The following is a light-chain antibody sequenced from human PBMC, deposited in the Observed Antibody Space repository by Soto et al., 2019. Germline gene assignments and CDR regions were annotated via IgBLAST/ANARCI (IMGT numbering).Light chain of an antibody. Sequence: EIVVTQSPGTLSLSPGERATLSCRASQSISTTYLAWYQQRPGQAPRLLIYGTSSRATGIPDRFSGSGSATAFTLTINSLEPEDFAVYYCQQYGSSPYTFGQGTKLEIK. CDR1: QSISTTY. V-gene: IGKV3-20*01. CDR2: GTS. CDR3: QQYGSSPYT. J-gene: IGKJ2*01.